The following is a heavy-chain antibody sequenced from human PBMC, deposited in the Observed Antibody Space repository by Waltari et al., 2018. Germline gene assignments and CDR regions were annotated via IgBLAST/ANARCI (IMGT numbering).Heavy chain of an antibody. CDR1: GGSISSSSYY. D-gene: IGHD1-26*01. J-gene: IGHJ4*02. V-gene: IGHV4-39*01. CDR3: ARRGGSYPGYYFDY. Sequence: QLQLQESGPGLVKPSETLSLTCTVSGGSISSSSYYWGWIRQPPGKGLEWIGRIYYSGSTYYNPPRKSRVTISVDTSKNQFSLKLRSVTAADTAVYYCARRGGSYPGYYFDYWGQGTLVTVSS. CDR2: IYYSGST.